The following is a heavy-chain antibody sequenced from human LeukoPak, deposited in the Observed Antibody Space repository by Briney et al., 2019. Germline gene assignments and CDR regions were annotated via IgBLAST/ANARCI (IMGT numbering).Heavy chain of an antibody. V-gene: IGHV1-2*02. CDR1: GYTFTGYY. Sequence: ASVKVSCKASGYTFTGYYMHWVRQAPGQGLEWMGWINPNSGGTNYAKKFQGRVTMTRDTSISTAYMELSRLRSGDAAVYYCASDGDSFYYCMDVWGQGTTVTVSS. D-gene: IGHD2-21*01. CDR2: INPNSGGT. J-gene: IGHJ6*02. CDR3: ASDGDSFYYCMDV.